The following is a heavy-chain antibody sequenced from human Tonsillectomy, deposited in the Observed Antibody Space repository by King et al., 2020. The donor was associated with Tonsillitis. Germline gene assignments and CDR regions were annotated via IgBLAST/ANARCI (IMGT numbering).Heavy chain of an antibody. CDR3: AKGPVASMYYFDN. V-gene: IGHV3-23*04. CDR1: GFTFSTFA. D-gene: IGHD2-2*01. J-gene: IGHJ4*02. CDR2: ISGRCDIT. Sequence: VQLVESGGGLVQPGGSLRLSCAASGFTFSTFAISWVRQAPGKGLEWVSDISGRCDITYYADSVKGRFTISRDKSQKKLYLQMNSLRTEETAVYFCAKGPVASMYYFDNWGQGTLVTVSS.